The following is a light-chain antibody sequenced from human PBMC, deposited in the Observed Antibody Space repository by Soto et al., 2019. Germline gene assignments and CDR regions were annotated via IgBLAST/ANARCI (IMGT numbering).Light chain of an antibody. CDR1: SSDVGGYNY. Sequence: QSLLTQPASVSGSPGQSITISCTGTSSDVGGYNYVSWYQHHPGKAPKLMIYDVSNRPSGVSNRFSGSKSGNTASLTISGLQPEDEADYYCSSYTPSNTRQIVFGTGTKVTDL. V-gene: IGLV2-14*03. J-gene: IGLJ1*01. CDR2: DVS. CDR3: SSYTPSNTRQIV.